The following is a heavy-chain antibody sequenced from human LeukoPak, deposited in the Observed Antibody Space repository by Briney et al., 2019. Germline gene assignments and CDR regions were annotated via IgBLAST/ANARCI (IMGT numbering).Heavy chain of an antibody. V-gene: IGHV3-64*01. CDR3: ARAIYGDYASTDYYYYYGLDV. J-gene: IGHJ6*02. CDR2: ITINGGST. Sequence: GGSLRLSCVASGFTFSTHAMHWVRQAPGKGLEYVSGITINGGSTYYLNSVKGRFTVSRDNSRNTLFLQMGSLRAEDMAVYYCARAIYGDYASTDYYYYYGLDVWGQGTTVTVSS. D-gene: IGHD4-17*01. CDR1: GFTFSTHA.